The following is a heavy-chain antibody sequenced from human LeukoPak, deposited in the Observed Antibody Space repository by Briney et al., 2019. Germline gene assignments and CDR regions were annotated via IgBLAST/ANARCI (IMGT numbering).Heavy chain of an antibody. D-gene: IGHD1-26*01. Sequence: GGSLRLSCTASGFTFGDYAMSWFRQAPGKGLEWVSAISGSGGSTYYADSVKGRFTISRDNSKNTLYLQMNSLRAEDTAVYYCAKPPPRSGSYSPGVYWGQGTLVTVSS. CDR3: AKPPPRSGSYSPGVY. J-gene: IGHJ4*02. V-gene: IGHV3-23*01. CDR2: ISGSGGST. CDR1: GFTFGDYA.